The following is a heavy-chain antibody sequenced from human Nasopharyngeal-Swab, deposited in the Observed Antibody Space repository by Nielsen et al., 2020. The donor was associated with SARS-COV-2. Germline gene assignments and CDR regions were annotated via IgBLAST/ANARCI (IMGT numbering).Heavy chain of an antibody. J-gene: IGHJ4*02. V-gene: IGHV3-30*18. CDR1: GFTLSSYG. Sequence: GESLKISCAASGFTLSSYGMHWVRQAPGKGLEWVAVISYDGSNKYYADSVKGRFTISRDNSKNTLYLQMNSLRAEDTAVYYCAKARAVAGIDYWGQGTLVTVSS. CDR3: AKARAVAGIDY. CDR2: ISYDGSNK. D-gene: IGHD6-19*01.